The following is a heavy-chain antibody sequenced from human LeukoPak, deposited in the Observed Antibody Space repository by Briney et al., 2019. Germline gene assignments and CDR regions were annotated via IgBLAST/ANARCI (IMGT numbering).Heavy chain of an antibody. J-gene: IGHJ4*02. D-gene: IGHD5-18*01. CDR3: ARDRLRYFDY. CDR2: INPKSGGT. CDR1: GYTFTDYY. V-gene: IGHV1-2*02. Sequence: ASVKVSCKASGYTFTDYYMHWVRQAPGQGLEWMGWINPKSGGTNYAQQFQGRVTMTRDTSVSTAYMELSRLRSDDTAMYYCARDRLRYFDYWGQGTLVTVSS.